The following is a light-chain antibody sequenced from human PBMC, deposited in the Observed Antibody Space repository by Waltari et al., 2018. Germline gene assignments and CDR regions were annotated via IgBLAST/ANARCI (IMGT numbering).Light chain of an antibody. CDR1: KIGSKS. J-gene: IGLJ2*01. Sequence: SYVLTQPPSGSVAPGTTARITCGGNKIGSKSGHWYQQKPGQAPVLVVYDDSARPSGIPERFSGSNSGNTATLTISRVEAGDEADYYCQVWDSSSDHVVFGGGTKLTVL. V-gene: IGLV3-21*03. CDR3: QVWDSSSDHVV. CDR2: DDS.